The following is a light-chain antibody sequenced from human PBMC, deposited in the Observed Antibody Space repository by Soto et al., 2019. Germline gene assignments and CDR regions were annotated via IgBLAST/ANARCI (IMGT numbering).Light chain of an antibody. J-gene: IGLJ2*01. CDR1: SSNIGSNY. Sequence: QSVLTQPPSASGTPGQRVTISCSGSSSNIGSNYVYWYQQLPGTAPKLLIYRNNQRPSGVPDRFSGSKSGTSASLAISGLRSEDEADYCCAAWDDSLSDVVFGGGTKVTVL. CDR2: RNN. CDR3: AAWDDSLSDVV. V-gene: IGLV1-47*01.